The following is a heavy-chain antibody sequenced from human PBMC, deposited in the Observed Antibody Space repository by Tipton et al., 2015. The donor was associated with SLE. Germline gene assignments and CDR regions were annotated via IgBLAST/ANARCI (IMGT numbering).Heavy chain of an antibody. V-gene: IGHV1-18*01. CDR1: GYTFTNYG. D-gene: IGHD5-18*01. J-gene: IGHJ4*02. CDR3: ARVRVDTAMGVFDF. CDR2: ISGYIRSA. Sequence: QSGAEVKKPGASVKVSCKASGYTFTNYGISWVRQAPGQGLEWVGWISGYIRSAKYAQKFQGRVTMTTETSTDTAYMELTGLRPDDTAVYYCARVRVDTAMGVFDFWGQGTLVTVSS.